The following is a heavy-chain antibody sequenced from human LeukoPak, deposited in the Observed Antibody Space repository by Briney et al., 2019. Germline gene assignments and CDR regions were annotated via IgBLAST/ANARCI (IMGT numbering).Heavy chain of an antibody. CDR3: AKDDTATHYYLDY. V-gene: IGHV3-30*18. D-gene: IGHD2-15*01. J-gene: IGHJ4*02. CDR1: GFTFSTYG. Sequence: GGSLRLSCAASGFTFSTYGMHWVRQAPGKGLEWVTVISYDGSNKYYADSVKGRFTISRDNSKNTLYLQMNSLRAEDTAVYYCAKDDTATHYYLDYWGQGTLVTVSS. CDR2: ISYDGSNK.